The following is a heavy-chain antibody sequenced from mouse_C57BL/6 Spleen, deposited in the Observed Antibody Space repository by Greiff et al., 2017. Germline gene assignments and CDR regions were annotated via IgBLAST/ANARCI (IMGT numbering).Heavy chain of an antibody. CDR2: ISSGSSTI. CDR1: GFTFSDYG. CDR3: ARNPLNAIDY. Sequence: EVQRVESGGGLVKPGGSLKLSCAASGFTFSDYGMHWVRQAPEKGLEWVAYISSGSSTIYYADTVKGRFTISRDNAKSTLFMQMTSLRSENTAMYYCARNPLNAIDYWGQGTSVTVSS. V-gene: IGHV5-17*01. J-gene: IGHJ4*01.